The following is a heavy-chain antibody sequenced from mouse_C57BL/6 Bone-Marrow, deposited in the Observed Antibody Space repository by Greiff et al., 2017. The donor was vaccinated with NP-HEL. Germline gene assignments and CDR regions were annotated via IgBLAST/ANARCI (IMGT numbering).Heavy chain of an antibody. CDR2: ISSGGSYT. CDR3: ARRYYGHYYAMDY. CDR1: GFTFSSYG. D-gene: IGHD1-1*01. J-gene: IGHJ4*01. V-gene: IGHV5-6*01. Sequence: EVQLKESGGDLVKPGGSLKLSCAASGFTFSSYGMSWVRQTPDKRLEWVATISSGGSYTYYPDSVKGRFTISRDNAKNTLYLQMSSLKSEDTAMYYCARRYYGHYYAMDYWGQGTSVTVSS.